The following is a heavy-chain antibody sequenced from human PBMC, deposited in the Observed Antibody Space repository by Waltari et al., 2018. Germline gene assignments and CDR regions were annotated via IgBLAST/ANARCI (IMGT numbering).Heavy chain of an antibody. J-gene: IGHJ4*02. Sequence: QVQLQQWGAGLLKPSETLSLTCAVYGGSFSGYYWSWIRQPPGKGLEWIGEINHSGSTNYNPSLKSRVTISVDTSKNQFSLKLSSVTAADTAVYYCARGFGYSSSWYGYWGQGTLVTVSS. CDR1: GGSFSGYY. V-gene: IGHV4-34*01. D-gene: IGHD6-13*01. CDR3: ARGFGYSSSWYGY. CDR2: INHSGST.